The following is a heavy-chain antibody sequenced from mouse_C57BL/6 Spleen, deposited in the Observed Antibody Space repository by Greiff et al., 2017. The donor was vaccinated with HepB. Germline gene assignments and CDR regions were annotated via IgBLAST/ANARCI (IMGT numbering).Heavy chain of an antibody. CDR2: IYPGDGDT. CDR3: ARSDYYGFAY. V-gene: IGHV1-82*01. CDR1: GYAFSSSW. J-gene: IGHJ3*01. D-gene: IGHD1-1*01. Sequence: QVQLQQSGPELVKPGASVKISCKASGYAFSSSWMIWVKQRPGKGLEWIGRIYPGDGDTNYNGKFKGKATLTADKSSSTAYMQLSSLTSEDSAVYFCARSDYYGFAYWGQGTLVTVSA.